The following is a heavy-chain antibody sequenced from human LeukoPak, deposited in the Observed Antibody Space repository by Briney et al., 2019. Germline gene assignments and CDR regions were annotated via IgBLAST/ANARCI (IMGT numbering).Heavy chain of an antibody. CDR3: ARGNAHAFDI. D-gene: IGHD1-1*01. CDR1: GFTFSSYW. J-gene: IGHJ3*02. CDR2: IKQDGSEK. V-gene: IGHV3-7*01. Sequence: GGSLRLSCAASGFTFSSYWMSWVRQAPGKGLEWVAIIKQDGSEKYYVDSVKGRFTISRDNAEKSLYLQMNSLRAEDTAVYFCARGNAHAFDIWGQGTMVTVSS.